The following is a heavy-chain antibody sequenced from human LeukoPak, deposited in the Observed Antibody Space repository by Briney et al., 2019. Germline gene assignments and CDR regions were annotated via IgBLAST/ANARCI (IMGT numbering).Heavy chain of an antibody. J-gene: IGHJ4*02. CDR1: GYTFTGYY. V-gene: IGHV1-8*02. D-gene: IGHD3-10*01. Sequence: ASVKVSCKASGYTFTGYYMHWVRQAPGQGLEWMGWINPNSGNTGYAQKLQGRVTMTRNTSISTAYMELSSLRSEDTAVYYCASYRGWGDLEYYFDYWGQGTLVTVSS. CDR2: INPNSGNT. CDR3: ASYRGWGDLEYYFDY.